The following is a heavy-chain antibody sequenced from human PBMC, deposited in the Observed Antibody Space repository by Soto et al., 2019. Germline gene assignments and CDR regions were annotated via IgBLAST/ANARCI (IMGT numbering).Heavy chain of an antibody. J-gene: IGHJ5*02. CDR3: ATQEVGGSYVYTFDP. CDR1: GGSITSSSYY. D-gene: IGHD1-26*01. Sequence: QLHLRESGPGLVKPSETLSLTCTVSGGSITSSSYYWGWIRQPPGKGLEWIGSIYYSGSTYYNPSLKSRVTISVDTSKTPFSRKLSSVTAADTAVYYCATQEVGGSYVYTFDPWGQGTLVTVSS. V-gene: IGHV4-39*01. CDR2: IYYSGST.